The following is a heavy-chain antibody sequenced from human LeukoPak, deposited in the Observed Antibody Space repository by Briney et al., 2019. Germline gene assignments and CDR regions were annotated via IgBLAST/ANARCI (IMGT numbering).Heavy chain of an antibody. CDR1: GGSISSYY. CDR3: ARYGGSGSYYYYFDY. CDR2: IYYSGST. D-gene: IGHD3-10*01. Sequence: PSETLSLTCTVSGGSISSYYRSWIRQPPGKGLEWIGYIYYSGSTNYNPSLKSRVTISVDTSKNQFSLKLSSVTAADTAVYYCARYGGSGSYYYYFDYWGQGTLVTVSS. V-gene: IGHV4-59*01. J-gene: IGHJ4*02.